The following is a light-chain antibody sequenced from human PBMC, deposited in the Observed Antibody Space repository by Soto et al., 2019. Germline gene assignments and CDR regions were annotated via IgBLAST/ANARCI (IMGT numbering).Light chain of an antibody. CDR2: GAS. J-gene: IGKJ1*01. Sequence: SVLTQYPGTLSLSPGERATLSCRASQSVRSTYLAWYQQRPGQAPRLLIYGASSRATGIPDRFSGSGSGTDFTLTISRLEPEDSAVYYCQHYSSSRLTFGQGTQV. CDR3: QHYSSSRLT. V-gene: IGKV3-20*01. CDR1: QSVRSTY.